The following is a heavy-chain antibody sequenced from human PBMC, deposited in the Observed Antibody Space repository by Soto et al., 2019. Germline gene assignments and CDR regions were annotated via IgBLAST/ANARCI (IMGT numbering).Heavy chain of an antibody. Sequence: GGSLRLSCAASGFTFRSYAMSWVRQAPGKGLEWVSAIGGSSGSTDYADSVKGRFTISRDNSKNTLFLQMNSLRAEDTAVYYYAKDRSSTSCYAFDYWGQGTLVTVSS. J-gene: IGHJ4*02. CDR2: IGGSSGST. CDR3: AKDRSSTSCYAFDY. V-gene: IGHV3-23*01. CDR1: GFTFRSYA. D-gene: IGHD2-2*01.